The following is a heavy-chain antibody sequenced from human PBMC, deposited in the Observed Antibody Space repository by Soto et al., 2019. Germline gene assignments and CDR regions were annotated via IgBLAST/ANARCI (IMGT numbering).Heavy chain of an antibody. CDR1: GFSLSTSGVG. V-gene: IGHV2-5*02. CDR2: IYWDDDK. Sequence: SGPMLVNPTQTLTLTCTFSGFSLSTSGVGVGWIRQPPGKALEWLALIYWDDDKRYSPSLKSRLTITKDTSKNQVVLTMTNMDPVDTATYYCAHTITIFGVVIGPYFDYWGQGTLVTVSS. CDR3: AHTITIFGVVIGPYFDY. J-gene: IGHJ4*02. D-gene: IGHD3-3*01.